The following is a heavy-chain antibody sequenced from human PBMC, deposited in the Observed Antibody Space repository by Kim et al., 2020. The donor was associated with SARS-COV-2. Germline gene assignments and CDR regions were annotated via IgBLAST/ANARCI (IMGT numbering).Heavy chain of an antibody. Sequence: GGSLRLSCAASGFTFSRYGMHWVCQAPGKGMEWVAVISYDGSNKYYADSVKGRFTISRDNSKNTLYLQMNSLRAEDTAVYYCAKDGSPFYCSSTSCYYFDYWGQGTPVTVSS. J-gene: IGHJ4*01. D-gene: IGHD2-2*01. CDR3: AKDGSPFYCSSTSCYYFDY. CDR1: GFTFSRYG. V-gene: IGHV3-30*18. CDR2: ISYDGSNK.